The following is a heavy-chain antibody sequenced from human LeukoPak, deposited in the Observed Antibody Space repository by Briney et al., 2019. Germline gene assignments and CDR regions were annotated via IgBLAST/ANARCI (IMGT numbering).Heavy chain of an antibody. V-gene: IGHV1-69*04. J-gene: IGHJ4*02. D-gene: IGHD3-9*01. CDR1: GGTFSNFA. Sequence: ASVKVSCKASGGTFSNFAISWVRQAPGQGLEWMGRIIPIPHITNYAQKFQGRVTITADKSTSTAYMELSSLRSEDTAVYYCARDNWDDILTYRYFDYWGQGTLVTVSS. CDR3: ARDNWDDILTYRYFDY. CDR2: IIPIPHIT.